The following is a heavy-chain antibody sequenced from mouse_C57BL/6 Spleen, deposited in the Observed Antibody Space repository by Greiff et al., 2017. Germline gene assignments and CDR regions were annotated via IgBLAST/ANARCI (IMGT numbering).Heavy chain of an antibody. CDR2: IYPGDGDT. CDR3: AREVAYYSNYGAMDY. Sequence: VQLQQSGPELVKPGASVKISCKASGYAFSSSWMNWVKQRPGKGLEWIGRIYPGDGDTNYNGKFKGKATLTADKSSSTAYMQLSSLTSEDSAVYFCAREVAYYSNYGAMDYWGQGTSVTVSS. V-gene: IGHV1-82*01. CDR1: GYAFSSSW. J-gene: IGHJ4*01. D-gene: IGHD2-5*01.